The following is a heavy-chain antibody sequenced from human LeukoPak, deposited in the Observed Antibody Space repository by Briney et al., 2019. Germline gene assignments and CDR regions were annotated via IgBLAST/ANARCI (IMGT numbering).Heavy chain of an antibody. CDR3: ARSHAPYSSSWLFAYYFDY. D-gene: IGHD2-2*01. Sequence: GSLRLSCAASGFTFSNYWMHWVRQVPGKGLEWVSRIRSDGSSTIYADSVKGRFTISRDNGKNTLYLQMNSLRDEDTAVYYCARSHAPYSSSWLFAYYFDYWGQGTLVTVAS. V-gene: IGHV3-74*01. CDR2: IRSDGSST. CDR1: GFTFSNYW. J-gene: IGHJ4*02.